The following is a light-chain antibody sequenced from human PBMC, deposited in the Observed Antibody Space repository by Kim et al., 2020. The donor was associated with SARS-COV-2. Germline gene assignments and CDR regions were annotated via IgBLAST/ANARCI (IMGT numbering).Light chain of an antibody. CDR2: GKN. V-gene: IGLV3-19*01. CDR1: SLRSYY. CDR3: NSRDSRGNLVV. Sequence: SSELTQDPAVSVALGQTVRITCQGDSLRSYYASWYQQKPGQAPVLVIYGKNNRPSGIPDRFSGSSSGNTASLTITGAQAEDEADYDCNSRDSRGNLVVFG. J-gene: IGLJ2*01.